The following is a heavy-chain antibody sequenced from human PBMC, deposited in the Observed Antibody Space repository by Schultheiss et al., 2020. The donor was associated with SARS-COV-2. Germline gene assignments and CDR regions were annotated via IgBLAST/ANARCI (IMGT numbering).Heavy chain of an antibody. V-gene: IGHV3-21*04. D-gene: IGHD2/OR15-2a*01. J-gene: IGHJ6*02. Sequence: GESLKISCAASGFTFDDYGMSWVRQVPGKGLEWVSSISSSSSYIYYADSVKGRFTISRDNAKNSLYLQMNSLRAEDTAVYYCARDNTYLGPMDVWGQGTTVTVSS. CDR3: ARDNTYLGPMDV. CDR1: GFTFDDYG. CDR2: ISSSSSYI.